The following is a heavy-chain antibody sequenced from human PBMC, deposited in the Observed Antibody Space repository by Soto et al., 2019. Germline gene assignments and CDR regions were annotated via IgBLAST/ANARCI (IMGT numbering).Heavy chain of an antibody. J-gene: IGHJ4*02. CDR2: IYYSGST. V-gene: IGHV4-39*01. CDR3: ARHTPAISISDH. Sequence: SETLSLTCTVSGGSISSSSYYWGWIRQPPGKGLEWIGSIYYSGSTYYNPSLKSRVTISVDTSKNQFSLRLSSVTAADTAVYYCARHTPAISISDHWGQGTLVTVS. CDR1: GGSISSSSYY. D-gene: IGHD2-15*01.